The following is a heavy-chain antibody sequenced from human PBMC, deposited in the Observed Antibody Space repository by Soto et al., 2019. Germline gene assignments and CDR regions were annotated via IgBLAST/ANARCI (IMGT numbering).Heavy chain of an antibody. CDR1: GFTFSGSA. V-gene: IGHV3-15*01. J-gene: IGHJ4*02. CDR2: TRGKIDGGAT. CDR3: TTLGYCSSGICYSLDY. Sequence: GGSLRLSCAASGFTFSGSAMHWVRQASGKGLEWVGCTRGKIDGGATDYAAPVKGRFTISRDDSKNTLYLQMNSLKSEDTAVYYCTTLGYCSSGICYSLDYWGQGA. D-gene: IGHD2-2*01.